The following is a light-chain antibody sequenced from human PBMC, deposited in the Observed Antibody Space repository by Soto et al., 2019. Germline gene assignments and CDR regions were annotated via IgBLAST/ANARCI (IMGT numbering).Light chain of an antibody. CDR1: QSVSSRD. CDR3: QQYGSSPRT. Sequence: IMLAHSLGTLSLWPGERGTLXCRPSQSVSSRDLAWYQQKPGQAPRLLIFNTSSRATGIPDRFSGSGSGTDFTLTINRLEPEDFAVYYCQQYGSSPRTFGQGTKVDNK. V-gene: IGKV3-20*01. J-gene: IGKJ1*01. CDR2: NTS.